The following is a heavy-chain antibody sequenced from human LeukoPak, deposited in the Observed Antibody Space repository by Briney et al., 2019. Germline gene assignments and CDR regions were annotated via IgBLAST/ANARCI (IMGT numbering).Heavy chain of an antibody. CDR2: TYYKSTWYN. D-gene: IGHD6-19*01. Sequence: SQTLSLTCAISGDSVSGDSIAWNWIRQSPSRGLEWLGRTYYKSTWYNDYAVAMKSRITISPDTSKNQFSLQLNSVTPDDTAVYYCARGTGWPHFDYWGQGILVTVSS. CDR1: GDSVSGDSIA. CDR3: ARGTGWPHFDY. V-gene: IGHV6-1*01. J-gene: IGHJ4*02.